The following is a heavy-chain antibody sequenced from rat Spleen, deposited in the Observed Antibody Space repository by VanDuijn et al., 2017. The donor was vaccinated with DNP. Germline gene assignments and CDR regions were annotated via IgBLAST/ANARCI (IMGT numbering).Heavy chain of an antibody. Sequence: QVQLKESGPVLVQASETLSLTCTVSGFSLTNYGVIWVRQSPGKGLEWMGIIWGDGNTDYNSALKSRLSINRDTSKSQVFLKMNSLQTEYTAIYYCTREAWGYVMDAWGQGASVTVSS. D-gene: IGHD1-7*01. CDR3: TREAWGYVMDA. J-gene: IGHJ4*01. V-gene: IGHV2S75*01. CDR2: IWGDGNT. CDR1: GFSLTNYG.